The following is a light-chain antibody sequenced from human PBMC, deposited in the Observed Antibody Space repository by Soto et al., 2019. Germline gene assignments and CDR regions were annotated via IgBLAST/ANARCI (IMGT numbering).Light chain of an antibody. V-gene: IGKV3-20*01. CDR3: QQYGISPT. Sequence: EIVLTQSPGTLSLSPGERATLSCRSGHSVSSTYLAWYQQKPGQAPRLLIYDVSSRATGIPDRFSGSGSGTDFPLTISRLAPVDFAVYYCQQYGISPTFGQGTKVEIK. CDR2: DVS. J-gene: IGKJ1*01. CDR1: HSVSSTY.